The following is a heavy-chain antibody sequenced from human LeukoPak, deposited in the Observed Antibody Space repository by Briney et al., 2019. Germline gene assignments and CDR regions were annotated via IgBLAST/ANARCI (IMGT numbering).Heavy chain of an antibody. V-gene: IGHV3-23*01. D-gene: IGHD2-15*01. CDR3: AKVGCSGGSCSRYFDY. Sequence: GGSLRLSCAASGFTFSSYAMSWVRQAPGKGLEWVSTISGSGGSTYYADSVKGRFTISRDTSKNTLYLQMNSLRAEDTAVYYCAKVGCSGGSCSRYFDYWGQGTPVTVSS. J-gene: IGHJ4*02. CDR2: ISGSGGST. CDR1: GFTFSSYA.